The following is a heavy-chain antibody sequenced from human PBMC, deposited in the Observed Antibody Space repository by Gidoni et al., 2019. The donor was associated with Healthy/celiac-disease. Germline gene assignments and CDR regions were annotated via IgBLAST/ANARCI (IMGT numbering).Heavy chain of an antibody. CDR2: ISYDGSNK. V-gene: IGHV3-30-3*01. Sequence: QVQLVESGGGVVQPGRSLRLSCAASGFPFSSYAMHWVRQDPGKGLEWVAVISYDGSNKYYADSVKGRFTISRDNSKNTLYLQMNSLRAEDTAVYYCARDVTQFRRVQYYFDYWGQGTLVTVSS. D-gene: IGHD1-1*01. CDR3: ARDVTQFRRVQYYFDY. CDR1: GFPFSSYA. J-gene: IGHJ4*02.